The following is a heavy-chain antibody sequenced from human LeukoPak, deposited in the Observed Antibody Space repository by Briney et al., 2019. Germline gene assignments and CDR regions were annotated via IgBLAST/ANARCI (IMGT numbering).Heavy chain of an antibody. V-gene: IGHV3-7*01. CDR2: IKQDGSEK. CDR1: GFTFSSYW. Sequence: GGSLRLSCAASGFTFSSYWMSWVRQAPGKGLEWVANIKQDGSEKYYVDSVKGRFTISRDNAKNSLYLQMNSLRAEDTAVYYCARDGPPWDLMCDYWGQGTLVTVST. D-gene: IGHD1-26*01. CDR3: ARDGPPWDLMCDY. J-gene: IGHJ4*02.